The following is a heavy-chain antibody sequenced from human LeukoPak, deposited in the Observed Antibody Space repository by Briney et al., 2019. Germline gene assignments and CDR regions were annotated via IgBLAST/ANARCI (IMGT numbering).Heavy chain of an antibody. Sequence: SVKVSCKASGGTFSSYTISWVRQAPGQGLEWMGRIIPILGIADYAQKFQGRVTITPDKSTSTAYMELSSVRSEDTAVYFCARSPLTDIVVVPAAIYFYYYLDVWGKGTTVTVSS. D-gene: IGHD2-2*02. CDR2: IIPILGIA. CDR1: GGTFSSYT. J-gene: IGHJ6*03. CDR3: ARSPLTDIVVVPAAIYFYYYLDV. V-gene: IGHV1-69*02.